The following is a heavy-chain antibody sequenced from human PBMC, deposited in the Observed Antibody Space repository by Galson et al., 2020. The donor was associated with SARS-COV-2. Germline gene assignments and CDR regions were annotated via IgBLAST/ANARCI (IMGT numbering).Heavy chain of an antibody. V-gene: IGHV5-51*01. CDR3: ARRESYGTSEYFDF. CDR1: GYSFTDYW. CDR2: IYPGDSDT. J-gene: IGHJ2*01. D-gene: IGHD1-1*01. Sequence: GESLKISCKGSGYSFTDYWIGWVRQMPGKGLEWMGIIYPGDSDTRYNPSLQGQVTISVDKSITTAYLQWSSLKASDTAMYYCARRESYGTSEYFDFWGRGTLVTVSS.